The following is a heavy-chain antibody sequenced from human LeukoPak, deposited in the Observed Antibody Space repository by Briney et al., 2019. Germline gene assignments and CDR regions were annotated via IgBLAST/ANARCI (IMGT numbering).Heavy chain of an antibody. D-gene: IGHD4-17*01. CDR1: GFSFISYG. CDR3: AKRPSDYGDYVTYFDY. Sequence: GGSLRLSCAASGFSFISYGMHWVRQAPGKGLEWVGVISDDGRSKGYADSVKGRFTISRDNSKDTVYLQMNSLRDEDTAVYYCAKRPSDYGDYVTYFDYWGQGTLVTVSS. J-gene: IGHJ4*02. V-gene: IGHV3-30*18. CDR2: ISDDGRSK.